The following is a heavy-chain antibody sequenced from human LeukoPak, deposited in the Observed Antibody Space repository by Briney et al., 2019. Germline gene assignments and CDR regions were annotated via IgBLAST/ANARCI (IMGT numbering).Heavy chain of an antibody. D-gene: IGHD3-3*01. V-gene: IGHV1-18*01. CDR2: ISAYNGNT. Sequence: GASVKVSCKASGYTFTSYGISWVRQAPGQGLEWMGWISAYNGNTNYAQKLQGRVTMTTDTSTSTAYMELRSLRSDDTAVYYCAREGAGDFWSGYYSGDGMDVWGQGTTVTVSS. CDR1: GYTFTSYG. J-gene: IGHJ6*02. CDR3: AREGAGDFWSGYYSGDGMDV.